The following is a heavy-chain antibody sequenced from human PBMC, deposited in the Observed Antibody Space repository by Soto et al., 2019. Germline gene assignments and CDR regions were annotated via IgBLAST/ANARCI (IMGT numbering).Heavy chain of an antibody. CDR2: MNPNSGNT. J-gene: IGHJ4*02. CDR3: ARGQEYDIFTGPIGDY. V-gene: IGHV1-8*01. CDR1: GYTFTSYD. D-gene: IGHD3-9*01. Sequence: QVQLVQSGAEVKKPGASVKVSCKASGYTFTSYDINWVRQATGQGLEWMGWMNPNSGNTGYAQKFQGRVTMTRNTSISTAYMELSSLRSEDTAVYYCARGQEYDIFTGPIGDYWGQGTLVTVSS.